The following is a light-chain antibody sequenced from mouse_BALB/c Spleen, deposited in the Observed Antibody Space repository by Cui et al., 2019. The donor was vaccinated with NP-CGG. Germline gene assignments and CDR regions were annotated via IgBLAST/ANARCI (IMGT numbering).Light chain of an antibody. J-gene: IGLJ1*01. Sequence: QVVVPQASTLTTSPGETVTLTCRSSTGAVTTSNYANWVQEKPDHLFTGLIGGTNNRVPGVPARFSGSLIGDKAALIITGAQTEDEAIYFCALWYSNHWVFGGGTKLTVL. V-gene: IGLV1*01. CDR1: TGAVTTSNY. CDR2: GTN. CDR3: ALWYSNHWV.